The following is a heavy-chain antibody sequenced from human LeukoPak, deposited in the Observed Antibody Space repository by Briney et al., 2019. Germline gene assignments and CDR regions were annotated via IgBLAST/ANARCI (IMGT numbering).Heavy chain of an antibody. D-gene: IGHD3-10*01. CDR3: ATPHYGSGSSDY. Sequence: SETLSLTCTVSGGSISSSSYYWGWIRQPPGKGLEWIGSIYYSGSTYYNPSLKSRVTISVDTSKNQFSLKLSSVTAADTAVYYCATPHYGSGSSDYWGQGTLVTVSS. CDR2: IYYSGST. J-gene: IGHJ4*02. CDR1: GGSISSSSYY. V-gene: IGHV4-39*07.